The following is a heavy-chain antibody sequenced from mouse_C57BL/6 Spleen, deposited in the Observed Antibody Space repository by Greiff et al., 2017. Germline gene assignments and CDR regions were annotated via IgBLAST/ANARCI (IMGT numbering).Heavy chain of an antibody. V-gene: IGHV14-2*01. CDR1: GFNIKDYY. CDR3: ARSPYPSEYFDV. CDR2: IDPEDGET. J-gene: IGHJ1*03. Sequence: EVQLQQSGAELVKPGASVKLSCTASGFNIKDYYMHWVKQRTEQGLEWIGRIDPEDGETKYATKFQGKATITADTSSNTAYLQLSSLTSEDTAVYYCARSPYPSEYFDVWGTGTTVTVSS.